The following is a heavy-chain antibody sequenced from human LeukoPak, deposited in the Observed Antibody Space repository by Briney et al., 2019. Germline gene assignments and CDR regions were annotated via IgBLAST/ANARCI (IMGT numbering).Heavy chain of an antibody. CDR3: ARRWGHFDY. CDR2: ISYDGSNK. V-gene: IGHV3-30*03. CDR1: GFTFSSYG. D-gene: IGHD7-27*01. Sequence: PGGSLRLSCAASGFTFSSYGMHWVRQAPGKGLEWVAVISYDGSNKYYADSVKGRFTISRDNAKNSLYLQMDSLGVEDTAVYYCARRWGHFDYWGQGTLVTVSS. J-gene: IGHJ4*02.